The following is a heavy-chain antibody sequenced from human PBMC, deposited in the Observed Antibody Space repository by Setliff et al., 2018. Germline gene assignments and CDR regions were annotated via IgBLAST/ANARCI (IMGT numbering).Heavy chain of an antibody. CDR1: GGSFSGYY. CDR2: INHSGST. Sequence: SETLSLTCAVYGGSFSGYYWSWIRQPPGKGLEWIGEINHSGSTNYNPSLKSRVTISVDTSKNQFSLKLSSVTAADTAVYYCARFRRGVALGWFDPWGQGTLVTSPQ. J-gene: IGHJ5*02. D-gene: IGHD3-10*01. V-gene: IGHV4-34*01. CDR3: ARFRRGVALGWFDP.